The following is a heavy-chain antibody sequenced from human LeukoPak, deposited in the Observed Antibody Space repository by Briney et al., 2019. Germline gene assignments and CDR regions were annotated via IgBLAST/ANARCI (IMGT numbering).Heavy chain of an antibody. CDR1: GGSINSYY. J-gene: IGHJ5*02. Sequence: SETLSLTCTVSGGSINSYYWSWIRQPAGKGLEWIGRIYTSGSTNYNPSLKSRVTMSVDTSKNQFSLKLSSVTAADTAVYYCARVERSSSSRKVWFDPWGQGTLVTVSS. D-gene: IGHD6-6*01. CDR3: ARVERSSSSRKVWFDP. CDR2: IYTSGST. V-gene: IGHV4-4*07.